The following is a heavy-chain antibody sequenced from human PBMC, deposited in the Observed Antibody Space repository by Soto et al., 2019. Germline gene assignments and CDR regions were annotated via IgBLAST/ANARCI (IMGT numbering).Heavy chain of an antibody. D-gene: IGHD3-22*01. J-gene: IGHJ3*02. CDR2: INHSGST. CDR1: GGSFSGYY. V-gene: IGHV4-34*01. Sequence: QVQLQQWGAGLLKPSETLSLTCAVYGGSFSGYYWSWIRQPPGKGLEWIGEINHSGSTNYNPSLRGRVTISVDTSKNQFSLKLSSVTAADTAVYYCATIPSYYYDSSGYSEAFDIWGQGTMVTVSS. CDR3: ATIPSYYYDSSGYSEAFDI.